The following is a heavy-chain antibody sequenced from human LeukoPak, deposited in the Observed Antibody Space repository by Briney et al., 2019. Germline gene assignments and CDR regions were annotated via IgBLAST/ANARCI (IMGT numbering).Heavy chain of an antibody. V-gene: IGHV4-59*01. Sequence: SETLSLTCAVSGGSISSYYWSWIRQPPGKGLEWIGCIYCSGSTNYNPSLKSRVTISVDTSKNQFSLKLSSVTAADTAVYYCARGSGWYVQIDYWGQGTLVTVSS. D-gene: IGHD6-19*01. CDR3: ARGSGWYVQIDY. CDR2: IYCSGST. J-gene: IGHJ4*02. CDR1: GGSISSYY.